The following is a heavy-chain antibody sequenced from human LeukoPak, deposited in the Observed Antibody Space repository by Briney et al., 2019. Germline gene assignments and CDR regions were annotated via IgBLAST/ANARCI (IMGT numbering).Heavy chain of an antibody. J-gene: IGHJ4*02. Sequence: GGSLRLSCAASGFTFSSYAMSWVRQAPGKGLEWVSAISGSGGSTYYADSVKGRFTISRDNSKNTLYLQMNSLRAEDTAVYYCARVSAAAGTFGSSDYWGQGTLVTVSS. CDR1: GFTFSSYA. CDR2: ISGSGGST. V-gene: IGHV3-23*01. CDR3: ARVSAAAGTFGSSDY. D-gene: IGHD6-13*01.